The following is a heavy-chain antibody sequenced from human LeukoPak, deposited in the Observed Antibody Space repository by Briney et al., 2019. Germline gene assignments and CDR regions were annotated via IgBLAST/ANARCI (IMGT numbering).Heavy chain of an antibody. CDR2: IYYSGST. CDR1: GGSISSYY. D-gene: IGHD2-15*01. J-gene: IGHJ3*02. CDR3: ARHVGYCSGRSCYGVAFDS. Sequence: PSETLSLTCTVSGGSISSYYWSWIRQPPGKGLEWIEYIYYSGSTKYNPSLKSRVTISVDTSKNQFSLKLSSVTAADTAVYYCARHVGYCSGRSCYGVAFDSWGQGIMVTVSS. V-gene: IGHV4-59*08.